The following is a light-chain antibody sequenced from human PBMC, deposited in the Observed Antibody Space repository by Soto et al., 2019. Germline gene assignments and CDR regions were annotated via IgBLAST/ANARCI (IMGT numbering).Light chain of an antibody. V-gene: IGLV2-14*01. Sequence: QSALTQPASVSGSPGQSITISCTGTSSDVGAYNYVSWYRQHPGKAPKLVIYEVSNRPSGISSRFSGSKSGNTASLTISGLQAEDEAYYYCSSYTQFSTVVFGGGTQLTVL. CDR1: SSDVGAYNY. CDR3: SSYTQFSTVV. CDR2: EVS. J-gene: IGLJ3*02.